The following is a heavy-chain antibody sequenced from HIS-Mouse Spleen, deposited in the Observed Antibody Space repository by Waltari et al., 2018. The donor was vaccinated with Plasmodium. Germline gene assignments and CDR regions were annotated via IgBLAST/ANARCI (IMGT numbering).Heavy chain of an antibody. CDR3: ASSWYWYFDL. CDR2: IKQDGSEK. D-gene: IGHD6-13*01. CDR1: GLHFSSYW. J-gene: IGHJ2*01. Sequence: EVQLVESGGGLVQPGGSLRLSCAASGLHFSSYWMSWVRQAPGKGLEWVANIKQDGSEKYYVDSVKGRFTISRANAKNSLYLQMNSLRAEDTAVYYCASSWYWYFDLWGRGTLVTVSS. V-gene: IGHV3-7*01.